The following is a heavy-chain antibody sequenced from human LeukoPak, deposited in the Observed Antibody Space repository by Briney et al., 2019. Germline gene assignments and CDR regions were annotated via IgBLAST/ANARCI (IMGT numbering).Heavy chain of an antibody. V-gene: IGHV1-46*01. CDR1: GYTFTSYY. Sequence: ASVKVSCKASGYTFTSYYMHWVRQAPGQGLEWMGLINPSAGSTDYAQRFQGRVTMTRDTSTSTVYMELSSLRADDTAVYYCARELRSVGGGTGNYFDFWGQGTLVTVSS. D-gene: IGHD1-26*01. CDR3: ARELRSVGGGTGNYFDF. CDR2: INPSAGST. J-gene: IGHJ4*02.